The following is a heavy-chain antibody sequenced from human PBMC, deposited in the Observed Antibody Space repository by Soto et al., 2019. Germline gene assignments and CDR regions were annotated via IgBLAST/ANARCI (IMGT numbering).Heavy chain of an antibody. Sequence: QVQLVESGGGVVQPGRSLRLSCAASGFTFSSYAMHWVRQAPGKGLEWVAVISYDGSNKYYADSVKGRFTISRDNSKNTLYLQMNSLRAEDTAVYYCARDRTGVYSGWYGEGGYFDYWGQGTLVTVSS. J-gene: IGHJ4*02. D-gene: IGHD6-19*01. CDR3: ARDRTGVYSGWYGEGGYFDY. V-gene: IGHV3-30-3*01. CDR1: GFTFSSYA. CDR2: ISYDGSNK.